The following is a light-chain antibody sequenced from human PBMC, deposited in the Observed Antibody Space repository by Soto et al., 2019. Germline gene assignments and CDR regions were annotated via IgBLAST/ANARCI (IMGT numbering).Light chain of an antibody. CDR1: SSNIGAGYD. Sequence: QSVRTQPSSVTVAAGQRVTISCTGSSSNIGAGYDVHWYQQLPGTAPKLLIYGNSNRPSGVPDRFSGSKSGTSASLAITGLQAEDEADYYCQSYESSLSGYVFGTGTKVTVL. J-gene: IGLJ1*01. CDR2: GNS. V-gene: IGLV1-40*01. CDR3: QSYESSLSGYV.